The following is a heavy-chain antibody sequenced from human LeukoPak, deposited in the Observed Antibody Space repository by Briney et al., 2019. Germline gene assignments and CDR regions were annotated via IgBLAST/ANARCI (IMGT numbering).Heavy chain of an antibody. CDR2: IIPIFGTA. CDR3: ARDSNIGLTVTTQAHYFDY. D-gene: IGHD4-17*01. V-gene: IGHV1-69*05. J-gene: IGHJ4*02. Sequence: SVKVSCKASGGTFSSYAISWVRQAPGQGLEWMGRIIPIFGTANYAQKFQGRVTITTDESTSTAYMGLSSLRSEDTAVYYCARDSNIGLTVTTQAHYFDYWGQGTLVTVSS. CDR1: GGTFSSYA.